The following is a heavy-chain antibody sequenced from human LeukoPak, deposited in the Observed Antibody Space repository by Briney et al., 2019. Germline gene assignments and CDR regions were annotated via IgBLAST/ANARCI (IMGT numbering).Heavy chain of an antibody. D-gene: IGHD6-13*01. CDR1: GYTFTSYD. CDR2: MNPNSGNT. Sequence: ASVKVSCKASGYTFTSYDINWVRQATGQGLEWMGWMNPNSGNTGYAQKFQGRVTMTRNTSISTAYMELSSLRSEDTAVYYCARGLSSSWYYYYYGTDVWGQGTTVTVSS. CDR3: ARGLSSSWYYYYYGTDV. J-gene: IGHJ6*02. V-gene: IGHV1-8*01.